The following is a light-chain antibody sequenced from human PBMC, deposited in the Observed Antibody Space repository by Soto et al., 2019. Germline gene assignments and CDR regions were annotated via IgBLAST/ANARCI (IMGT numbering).Light chain of an antibody. J-gene: IGKJ2*01. V-gene: IGKV1-39*01. CDR1: QSISTY. CDR2: GAS. Sequence: DIQMTQSPSSLSASVGDRVTITCRSSQSISTYIHWYQQKPGKAPELLIYGASILQTGVPSRFSGSGSGTDFNLAISGLQHEDFATYYCQQSYNTRYTFGQGTKLEMK. CDR3: QQSYNTRYT.